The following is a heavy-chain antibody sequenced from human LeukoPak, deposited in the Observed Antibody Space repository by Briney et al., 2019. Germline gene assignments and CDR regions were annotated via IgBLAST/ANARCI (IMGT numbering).Heavy chain of an antibody. D-gene: IGHD3-3*01. V-gene: IGHV3-7*01. J-gene: IGHJ4*02. CDR1: GFNLSNYW. Sequence: GGSLRLSCAISGFNLSNYWMSWVRQAPGKGLAWVANIKQDGSEKYYVDSVTGRFTISRDNAKNSLFLQMDSLRVEDTAVYYCVRWATSFDLWGQGTLVTVSS. CDR3: VRWATSFDL. CDR2: IKQDGSEK.